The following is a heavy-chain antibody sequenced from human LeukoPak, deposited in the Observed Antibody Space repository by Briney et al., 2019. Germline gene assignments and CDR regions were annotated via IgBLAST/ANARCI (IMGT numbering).Heavy chain of an antibody. CDR2: INPNSGGT. Sequence: VSVKVSCKASGYTFTGYYMHWVRQAPGQGLEWMGRINPNSGGTNYAQKFQGRVTMTRDTSISTAYMELSRLRSDDRAVYYCARDGAYEFWSGYYMGALWYYYGMDVWGQGTTVTVSS. V-gene: IGHV1-2*06. D-gene: IGHD3-3*01. CDR1: GYTFTGYY. J-gene: IGHJ6*02. CDR3: ARDGAYEFWSGYYMGALWYYYGMDV.